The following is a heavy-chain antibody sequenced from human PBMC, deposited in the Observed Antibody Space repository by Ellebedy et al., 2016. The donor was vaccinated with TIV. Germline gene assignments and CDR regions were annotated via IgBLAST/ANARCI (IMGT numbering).Heavy chain of an antibody. J-gene: IGHJ4*02. CDR3: ARDSIVLPGAYFDY. V-gene: IGHV1-2*02. Sequence: ASVKVSCKASGYTFASYYIHWLRQAPGQGLEWMGWIKSSTGDTKYAQKFQGRVTLTRDTSINTAYMELSSLTSDDTAVYYCARDSIVLPGAYFDYWGQGALVTVST. CDR2: IKSSTGDT. CDR1: GYTFASYY. D-gene: IGHD2-8*01.